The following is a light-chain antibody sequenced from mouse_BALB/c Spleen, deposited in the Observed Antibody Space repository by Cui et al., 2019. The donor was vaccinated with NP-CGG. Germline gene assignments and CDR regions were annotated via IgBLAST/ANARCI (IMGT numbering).Light chain of an antibody. J-gene: IGLJ1*01. V-gene: IGLV1*01. CDR3: ALWYSNHWV. CDR2: GTK. CDR1: TGAVTTSNY. Sequence: VVHQESALTTSPGETVTLTCRSSTGAVTTSNYANWVQEKPDHLFTGLIGGTKNRGPGVPARFSGSLIGDKAALTITGAQTEDEAMYFCALWYSNHWVFGGGTKLTVL.